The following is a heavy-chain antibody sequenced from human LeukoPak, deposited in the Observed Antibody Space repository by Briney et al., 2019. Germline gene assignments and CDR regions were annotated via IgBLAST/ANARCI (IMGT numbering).Heavy chain of an antibody. D-gene: IGHD3-22*01. CDR3: ARCRDYYDSSGYYTRREAFDI. V-gene: IGHV3-66*01. CDR2: IYSGGST. J-gene: IGHJ3*02. CDR1: GFTVSSNY. Sequence: GGSLRLSCAASGFTVSSNYMSWVRQAPGKGLEWVSVIYSGGSTYYADSVKGRFTISRDNAKNSLYLQMNSLRAEDTAVYYCARCRDYYDSSGYYTRREAFDIWGQGTMVTVSS.